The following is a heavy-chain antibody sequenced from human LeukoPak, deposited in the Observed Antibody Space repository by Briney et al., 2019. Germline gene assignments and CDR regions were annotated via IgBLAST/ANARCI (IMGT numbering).Heavy chain of an antibody. CDR3: ASRAEYSSSTTWFDP. D-gene: IGHD6-6*01. Sequence: SETLSLTCAVYGGSFSGYYWSWIRQPPGKGLEWIGEINHSGSTNYNPSLKSRVTISLDTSKNQFSLMLSSVTAADTAVYYCASRAEYSSSTTWFDPWGQGTLVTVSS. V-gene: IGHV4-34*01. J-gene: IGHJ5*02. CDR1: GGSFSGYY. CDR2: INHSGST.